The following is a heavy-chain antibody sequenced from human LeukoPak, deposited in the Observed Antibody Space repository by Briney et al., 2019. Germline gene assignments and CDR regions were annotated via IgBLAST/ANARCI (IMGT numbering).Heavy chain of an antibody. CDR3: AKDDGISIAVAGTDY. D-gene: IGHD6-19*01. J-gene: IGHJ4*02. CDR2: IRHDGSNK. V-gene: IGHV3-30*02. Sequence: GGSLRLSCAASGFTFSSYGMHWVRQAPGKGLEWVAFIRHDGSNKYYADSVKGRFTISRDNSKNTLYLQMNSLRAEDTAVYYCAKDDGISIAVAGTDYWGQGTLVTVSS. CDR1: GFTFSSYG.